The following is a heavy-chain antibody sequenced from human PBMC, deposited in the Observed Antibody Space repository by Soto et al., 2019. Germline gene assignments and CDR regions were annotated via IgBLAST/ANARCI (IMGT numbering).Heavy chain of an antibody. J-gene: IGHJ4*02. CDR2: ISFDGTHK. CDR3: ASRSLSDFGDFFDN. Sequence: SLRLSCAAFGFSFRSYAMHGVRQTPGKGLEWVAVISFDGTHKFYADFVKGRATISRDNPKNTLFLQLDSLRGDDTAVYYCASRSLSDFGDFFDNWGLGTLVTVSS. V-gene: IGHV3-30*03. CDR1: GFSFRSYA. D-gene: IGHD4-17*01.